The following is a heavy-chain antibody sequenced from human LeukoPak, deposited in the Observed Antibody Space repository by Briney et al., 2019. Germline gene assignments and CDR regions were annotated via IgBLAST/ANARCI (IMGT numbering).Heavy chain of an antibody. CDR3: ASYVSRTMRDS. J-gene: IGHJ4*02. D-gene: IGHD3-16*01. CDR2: IDYRERT. CDR1: GGSITTSYHY. Sequence: SQTLSLTCTVSGGSITTSYHYWGWIRQPPGKGLEWIGSIDYRERTTYNPSLKSRVTISADTSRNQFSLKLSSVTARDTAVYYCASYVSRTMRDSWGQGTLVSVSS. V-gene: IGHV4-39*01.